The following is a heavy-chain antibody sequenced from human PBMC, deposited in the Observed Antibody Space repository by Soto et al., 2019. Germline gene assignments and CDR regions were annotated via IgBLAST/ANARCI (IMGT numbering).Heavy chain of an antibody. Sequence: SETLSLTCTVSGGSISSSSYYWGWIRQPPGKGLEWIGSIYYSGSTYYNPSLKSRVTISVDTSKNQFSLKLSSVTAADTAVYYCARHPGDFWSGYPHYYFDYWGQGTLVTVSS. CDR2: IYYSGST. CDR3: ARHPGDFWSGYPHYYFDY. J-gene: IGHJ4*02. V-gene: IGHV4-39*01. D-gene: IGHD3-3*01. CDR1: GGSISSSSYY.